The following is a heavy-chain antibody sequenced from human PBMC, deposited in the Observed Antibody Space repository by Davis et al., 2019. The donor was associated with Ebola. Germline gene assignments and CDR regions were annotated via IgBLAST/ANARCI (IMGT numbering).Heavy chain of an antibody. CDR2: IYYSGST. Sequence: SETLSLTCTVPAGSINTYYWSWIRQPPGKGLEWIGSIYYSGSTYYNPSLKSRVTISVDTSKNQFSLKLSSVTAADTAVYYCAGHIVATLYDYWGQGTLVTVSS. CDR1: AGSINTYY. V-gene: IGHV4-59*01. J-gene: IGHJ4*02. CDR3: AGHIVATLYDY. D-gene: IGHD5-12*01.